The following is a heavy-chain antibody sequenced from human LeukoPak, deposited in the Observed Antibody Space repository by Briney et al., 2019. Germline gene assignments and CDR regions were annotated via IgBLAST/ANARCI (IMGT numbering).Heavy chain of an antibody. CDR2: IYYSGST. CDR1: GGSISSSSYY. V-gene: IGHV4-39*07. D-gene: IGHD3-10*01. CDR3: ARAKSLGYWHFDL. Sequence: PSETLSLTCTVSGGSISSSSYYWGWIRQPPGKGLEWIGSIYYSGSTYYNPSLKSRVTISVDTSKNRFSLKLSSVTAADTAVYYCARAKSLGYWHFDLWGRGTLVTVSS. J-gene: IGHJ2*01.